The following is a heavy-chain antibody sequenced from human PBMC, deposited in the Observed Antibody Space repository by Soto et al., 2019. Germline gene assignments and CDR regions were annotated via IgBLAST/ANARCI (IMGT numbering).Heavy chain of an antibody. CDR3: AKGRGQTCNFDY. D-gene: IGHD3-10*01. J-gene: IGHJ4*02. CDR1: GFTFSSYA. CDR2: ISGSGGTA. V-gene: IGHV3-23*01. Sequence: EVQLLESGGVSVQPGGSLRISCAASGFTFSSYAMHCVRRPPGKGLEWVSSISGSGGTAYYADSVKGRFSISRDSLVNTLYLQMNSLRAEDTAVYYCAKGRGQTCNFDYWGQGTLVTVSP.